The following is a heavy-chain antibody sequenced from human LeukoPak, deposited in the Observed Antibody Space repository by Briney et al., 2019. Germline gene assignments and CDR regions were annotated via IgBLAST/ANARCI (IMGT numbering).Heavy chain of an antibody. Sequence: GGSLRLSCAASGFTFSSYGMHWVRQASGKGLEWVAFIRYDGSNKYYADSVKGRFTISRDNSKNTLYLQMNSLRAEDTAVYYCARPYYYDSSGYYHYWGQGTLVTVSS. J-gene: IGHJ4*02. CDR2: IRYDGSNK. D-gene: IGHD3-22*01. CDR3: ARPYYYDSSGYYHY. V-gene: IGHV3-30*02. CDR1: GFTFSSYG.